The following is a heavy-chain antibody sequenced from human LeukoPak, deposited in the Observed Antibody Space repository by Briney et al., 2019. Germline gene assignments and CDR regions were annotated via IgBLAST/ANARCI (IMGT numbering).Heavy chain of an antibody. CDR1: GWSFSAYY. Sequence: PSETLAFTFAAHGWSFSAYYWSWIRQPPGKGLEWTEEINHRGSTNSNPSLKSRVTISVDTSPNQFCLKLCAVTAADTAVYYRAREDVVVVPAAMFGPYYYYYYGMDVWGKGTTVTVSS. V-gene: IGHV4-34*01. CDR2: INHRGST. CDR3: AREDVVVVPAAMFGPYYYYYYGMDV. D-gene: IGHD2-2*01. J-gene: IGHJ6*04.